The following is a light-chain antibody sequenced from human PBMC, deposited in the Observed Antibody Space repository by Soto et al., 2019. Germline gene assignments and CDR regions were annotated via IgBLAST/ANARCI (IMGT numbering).Light chain of an antibody. CDR1: SGHSSYI. CDR2: LEGSGTY. V-gene: IGLV4-60*02. CDR3: ETWDTNTRV. J-gene: IGLJ2*01. Sequence: QLVLTQSSSASASLGSSVKLTCTLSSGHSSYIIAWHQQQPGKAPRYLMKLEGSGTYNKGSGVPDRFSGSSSGADRYLTISNFQLEDEADYYCETWDTNTRVFGGGTKLTVL.